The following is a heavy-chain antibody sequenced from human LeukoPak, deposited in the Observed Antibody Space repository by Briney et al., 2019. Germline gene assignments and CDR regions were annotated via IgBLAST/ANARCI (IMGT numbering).Heavy chain of an antibody. CDR1: GYTFTCYD. CDR2: MNPNSGNT. D-gene: IGHD3-3*01. V-gene: IGHV1-8*01. J-gene: IGHJ4*02. Sequence: GASVKVSCKASGYTFTCYDINWVRQATGQGLEWMGWMNPNSGNTGYAQKFQGRVTMTRNTSISTAYMELSSLRSEDTAVYYCARGRVTNRITIYYWGQGTLVTVSS. CDR3: ARGRVTNRITIYY.